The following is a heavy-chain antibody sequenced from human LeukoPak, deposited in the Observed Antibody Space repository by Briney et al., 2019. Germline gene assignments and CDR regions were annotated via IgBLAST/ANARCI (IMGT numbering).Heavy chain of an antibody. Sequence: QPGRSLRLSCAASGFTFSSYGVHWVRQAPGKGLEWVAVISYDGSNKYYADSVKGRFTISRDNSKNTLYLQMNSLRAEDTAVYYCAKDLSGYSYGYFDYWGQGTLVTVSS. D-gene: IGHD5-18*01. CDR3: AKDLSGYSYGYFDY. CDR1: GFTFSSYG. V-gene: IGHV3-30*18. J-gene: IGHJ4*02. CDR2: ISYDGSNK.